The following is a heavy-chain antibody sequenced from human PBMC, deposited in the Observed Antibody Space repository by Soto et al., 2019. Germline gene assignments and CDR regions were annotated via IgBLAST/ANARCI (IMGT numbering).Heavy chain of an antibody. Sequence: GAPVKVSCKASGYTFTSYALHWVRQSPGQRLEWMGWINAGNGNTKYSQKIQGRVTITRDTSASTAYIELSSPRSEDTAVSYSVRYLGGWFDYWGQGTMVTVSS. CDR3: VRYLGGWFDY. D-gene: IGHD2-15*01. V-gene: IGHV1-3*01. J-gene: IGHJ4*01. CDR1: GYTFTSYA. CDR2: INAGNGNT.